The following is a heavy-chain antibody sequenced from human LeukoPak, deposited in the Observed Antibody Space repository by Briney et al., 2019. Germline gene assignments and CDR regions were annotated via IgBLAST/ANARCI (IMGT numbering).Heavy chain of an antibody. CDR1: GYTFTSYY. Sequence: ASVKVSCKASGYTFTSYYMHWVRQAPGQGLEWMGIINPSGGSTSYAQKFQGRVTMTRGTSTSTVYMELSSLRSEDTAVYYCARNLFHCSSTSCFRLDYYYYYGMDVWGQGTTVTVSS. CDR2: INPSGGST. CDR3: ARNLFHCSSTSCFRLDYYYYYGMDV. D-gene: IGHD2-2*01. V-gene: IGHV1-46*01. J-gene: IGHJ6*02.